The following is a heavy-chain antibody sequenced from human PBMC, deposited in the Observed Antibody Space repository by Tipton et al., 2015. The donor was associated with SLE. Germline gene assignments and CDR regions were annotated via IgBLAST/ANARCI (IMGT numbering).Heavy chain of an antibody. Sequence: TLSLTCTVSGGSISSGSYYWSWIRQPAGKGLEWIGYIYTSGSTNYNPSLKSRVTISVDTSKNQFSLKLSSVTAADTAVYYCARSGSHWFDPWGQGTLVTVSS. D-gene: IGHD6-25*01. V-gene: IGHV4-61*09. CDR3: ARSGSHWFDP. J-gene: IGHJ5*02. CDR2: IYTSGST. CDR1: GGSISSGSYY.